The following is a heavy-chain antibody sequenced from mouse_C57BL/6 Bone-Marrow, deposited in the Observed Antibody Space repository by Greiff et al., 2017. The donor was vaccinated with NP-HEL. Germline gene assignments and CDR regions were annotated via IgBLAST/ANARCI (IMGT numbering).Heavy chain of an antibody. Sequence: QVQLQQSGAEQARPGASVKLSCKASGYTFTSYGISWVKQRTGQGLEWIGEIYPRSGNTYYNEKFKGKATLTADKSSSTAYMELRSLTSEDSAVYFCARRDYGSSQDYWGQGTTLTVSS. CDR3: ARRDYGSSQDY. CDR1: GYTFTSYG. D-gene: IGHD1-1*01. CDR2: IYPRSGNT. V-gene: IGHV1-81*01. J-gene: IGHJ2*01.